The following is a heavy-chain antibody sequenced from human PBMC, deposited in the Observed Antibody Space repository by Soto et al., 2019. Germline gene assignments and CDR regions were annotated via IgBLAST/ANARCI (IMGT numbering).Heavy chain of an antibody. V-gene: IGHV1-69*01. CDR2: IIPLYGTT. CDR1: EGTRSTFG. CDR3: ARDIPTYYESSYDWSDP. Sequence: VSCKAAEGTRSTFGISWVRQVPGQGLEWMGSIIPLYGTTNYAQRLRGRVTFTADDSTNLVYMELMSLRSDDTAIYYCARDIPTYYESSYDWSDPWGQGVLVTVSS. D-gene: IGHD3-3*01. J-gene: IGHJ5*02.